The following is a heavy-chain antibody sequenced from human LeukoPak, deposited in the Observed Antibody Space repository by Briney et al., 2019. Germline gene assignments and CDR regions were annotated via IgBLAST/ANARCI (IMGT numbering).Heavy chain of an antibody. V-gene: IGHV4-4*07. D-gene: IGHD5-12*01. CDR2: IYSAGST. CDR3: AKDAGYSGYE. CDR1: GGSIMGFY. J-gene: IGHJ4*02. Sequence: SETLSLTCTVSGGSIMGFYWSWIRQPAGKGLEWIGRIYSAGSTKYNPSLKSRVTLSVDPSNNQFSLKMRSVTAADTAVYYCAKDAGYSGYEWGQGIPVTVSS.